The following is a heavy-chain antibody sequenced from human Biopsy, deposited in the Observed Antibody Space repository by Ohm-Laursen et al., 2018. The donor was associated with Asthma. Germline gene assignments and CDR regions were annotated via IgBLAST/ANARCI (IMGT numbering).Heavy chain of an antibody. CDR1: GYPFTDYY. J-gene: IGHJ6*02. D-gene: IGHD5-12*01. CDR3: ARGYSGSDRIVYYYSGLEV. Sequence: SVKVSCKASGYPFTDYYVHWVRQAPGQGLEWMGGLIPVLGTPDHAQMFEGRVTITADESTSTACMELSSLSSEDTAVYYCARGYSGSDRIVYYYSGLEVWGQGTTVTVSS. V-gene: IGHV1-69*13. CDR2: LIPVLGTP.